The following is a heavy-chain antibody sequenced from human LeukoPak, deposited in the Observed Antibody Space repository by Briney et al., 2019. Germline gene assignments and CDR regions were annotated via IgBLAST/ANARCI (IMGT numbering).Heavy chain of an antibody. CDR1: GGSISSYY. CDR3: ARDGDSSRRAFDY. V-gene: IGHV4-59*01. J-gene: IGHJ4*02. D-gene: IGHD6-6*01. CDR2: TYYSGST. Sequence: SETLSLTCTVSGGSISSYYWSWIRQPPGKGLEWIGYTYYSGSTNYNPSLKSRVTISVDTSKNQFSLKLSSVTAADTAVYYCARDGDSSRRAFDYWGQGTLVTVSS.